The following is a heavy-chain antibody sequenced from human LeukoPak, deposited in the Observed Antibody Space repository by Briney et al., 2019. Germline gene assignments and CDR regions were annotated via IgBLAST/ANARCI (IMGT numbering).Heavy chain of an antibody. V-gene: IGHV3-64*01. Sequence: EAGGSLRLSCAASGFTFSSYGMHWVRQAPGKGLEYVSAISSNGGSTYYANSVKGRFTISRDNSKNTLYLQMGSLRAEDMAVYYCARAGVSGSYGFDYWGQGTLVTVSS. J-gene: IGHJ4*02. CDR2: ISSNGGST. CDR1: GFTFSSYG. CDR3: ARAGVSGSYGFDY. D-gene: IGHD1-26*01.